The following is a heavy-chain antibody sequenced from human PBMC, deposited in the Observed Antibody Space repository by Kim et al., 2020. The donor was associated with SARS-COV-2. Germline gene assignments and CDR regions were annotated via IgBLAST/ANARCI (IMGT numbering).Heavy chain of an antibody. D-gene: IGHD2-2*01. Sequence: SVKVSCKASGFTFTNSAVQWVRQARGQRLEWIGWIVVGSGNTNYAQKFQERVIITRDMSTSTAYMELSSLRSEDTAVYYCATLPPATIRSDGFDIWGQGTMVTVSS. J-gene: IGHJ3*02. CDR2: IVVGSGNT. CDR3: ATLPPATIRSDGFDI. V-gene: IGHV1-58*01. CDR1: GFTFTNSA.